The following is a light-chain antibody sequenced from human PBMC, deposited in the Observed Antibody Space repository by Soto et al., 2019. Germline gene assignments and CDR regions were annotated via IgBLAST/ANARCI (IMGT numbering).Light chain of an antibody. CDR1: ESIARH. Sequence: DIQMTQSPSSLSASVGDRVTITCRASESIARHLNWYQQKPGKAPKLLIYAASSLQNGVPSRFRGGGSGTEFTLTIRNLQPEDFATSYCKQTYSTLSLTFGQGTRLEIK. CDR2: AAS. J-gene: IGKJ5*01. CDR3: KQTYSTLSLT. V-gene: IGKV1-39*01.